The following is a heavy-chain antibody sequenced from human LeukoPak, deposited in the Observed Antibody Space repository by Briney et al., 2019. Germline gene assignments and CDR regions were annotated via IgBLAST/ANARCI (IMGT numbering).Heavy chain of an antibody. V-gene: IGHV3-30*18. J-gene: IGHJ6*02. Sequence: AGGSLRLSCAASGFTFSSYGMHWVRQAPGKGLEWVAVIPYDGSNKYYADSVKGRFTISRDNSKNTLYLQMNSLRAEDTAVYYCAKITEWLSPYYYGMDVWGQGTTVTVSS. CDR1: GFTFSSYG. CDR2: IPYDGSNK. CDR3: AKITEWLSPYYYGMDV. D-gene: IGHD3-3*01.